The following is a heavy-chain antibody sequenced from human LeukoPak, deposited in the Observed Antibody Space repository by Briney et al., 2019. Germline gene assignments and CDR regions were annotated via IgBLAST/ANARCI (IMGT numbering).Heavy chain of an antibody. CDR1: GGTFGNYA. Sequence: ASVKVSCKASGGTFGNYAITWVRQAPGQGLEWMGRIAPVLGFTNYPQSFQGRVTITADKSTTTAYMELISLTSEDTAVYYCARVQRVEFPLKYYFDYWGQGTLVTVSS. V-gene: IGHV1-69*04. CDR3: ARVQRVEFPLKYYFDY. CDR2: IAPVLGFT. J-gene: IGHJ4*02. D-gene: IGHD2-21*01.